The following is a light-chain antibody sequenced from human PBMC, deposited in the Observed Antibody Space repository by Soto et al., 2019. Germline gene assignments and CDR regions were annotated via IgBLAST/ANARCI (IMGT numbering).Light chain of an antibody. CDR3: SSYTSSSTRPWV. CDR1: SSDVGGYNY. CDR2: EVS. V-gene: IGLV2-14*01. Sequence: QSALTQPASVSGSPGQSITISCTGTSSDVGGYNYVSWYQQHPGKAPKLMIYEVSNRPSGVSNRFSGSKSGNTASLTISGLQAEDEADYYCSSYTSSSTRPWVFGTGTKLTVL. J-gene: IGLJ1*01.